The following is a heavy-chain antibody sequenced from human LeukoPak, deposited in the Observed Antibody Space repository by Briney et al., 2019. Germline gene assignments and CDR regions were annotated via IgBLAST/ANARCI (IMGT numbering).Heavy chain of an antibody. V-gene: IGHV3-23*01. CDR2: ISGSGGST. CDR3: ASRVTSGWYSDY. D-gene: IGHD6-19*01. CDR1: GFTFSSYA. J-gene: IGHJ4*02. Sequence: GGSLRLSYAASGFTFSSYAMSWVRQAPGKGLEWVSAISGSGGSTYYADSVKGRFTISRDNSKNTLYLQMNSLRAEDTAVYYCASRVTSGWYSDYWGQGTLVTVSS.